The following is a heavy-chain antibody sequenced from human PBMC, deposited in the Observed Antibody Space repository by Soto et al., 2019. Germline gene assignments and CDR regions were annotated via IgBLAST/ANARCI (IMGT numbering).Heavy chain of an antibody. Sequence: PGGSLRLSCAASGFTFSNFGMHWVRQAPGKGLEWVAHISYDGSNEHYTDAVKGRFTISRDNSKNTLYVQMNSLRAEDTAVYYCAREPGYSYGYPFDYWGQGTLVTVSS. D-gene: IGHD5-18*01. CDR2: ISYDGSNE. CDR3: AREPGYSYGYPFDY. J-gene: IGHJ4*02. V-gene: IGHV3-30*03. CDR1: GFTFSNFG.